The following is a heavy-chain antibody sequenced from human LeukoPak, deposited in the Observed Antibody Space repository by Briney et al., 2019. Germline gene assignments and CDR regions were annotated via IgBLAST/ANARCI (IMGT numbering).Heavy chain of an antibody. CDR1: GFTFSSYA. J-gene: IGHJ4*02. CDR3: AKKSWLVITNAVDY. Sequence: GGSLRLSCAASGFTFSSYAMSWVRQAPGKGLEWVSAISGSGGSTYYADSVKGRFTISRDNSKNTLYLQMNSLRAEDTAVYYCAKKSWLVITNAVDYWGQGTLVTVSS. D-gene: IGHD3-22*01. V-gene: IGHV3-23*01. CDR2: ISGSGGST.